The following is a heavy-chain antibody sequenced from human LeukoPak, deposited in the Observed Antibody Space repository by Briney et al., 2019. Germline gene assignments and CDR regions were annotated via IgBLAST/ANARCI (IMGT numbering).Heavy chain of an antibody. CDR1: GFTFSNYA. J-gene: IGHJ4*02. V-gene: IGHV3-23*01. D-gene: IGHD6-19*01. Sequence: PGASLRLSCAASGFTFSNYAMNWVRQAPGKGLEWVSAIRGSGGSTYYADSVKGRFTISRDNSKNTLYLQMNSLRAEDTAIYYCAKPVGSSGWYGDFDCWGQGTLATVSS. CDR2: IRGSGGST. CDR3: AKPVGSSGWYGDFDC.